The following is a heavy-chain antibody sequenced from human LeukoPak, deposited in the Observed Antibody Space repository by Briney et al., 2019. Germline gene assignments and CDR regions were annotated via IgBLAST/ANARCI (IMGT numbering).Heavy chain of an antibody. Sequence: GGSLRLSCAASGFTFSSYAMSWVRQAPGKGLEWVSAISGSGGSTYYADSVKGRFTVSRDNSKNTLYLQMNSLRAEDTAVYYCAKDRRGGATARYFDYWGQGTLVTVSS. CDR3: AKDRRGGATARYFDY. D-gene: IGHD1-26*01. CDR1: GFTFSSYA. V-gene: IGHV3-23*01. J-gene: IGHJ4*02. CDR2: ISGSGGST.